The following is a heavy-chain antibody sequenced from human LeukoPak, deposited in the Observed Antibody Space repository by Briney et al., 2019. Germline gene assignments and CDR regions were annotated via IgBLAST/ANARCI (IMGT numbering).Heavy chain of an antibody. V-gene: IGHV3-48*03. J-gene: IGHJ3*02. CDR1: GFTFSSYE. CDR2: ISSSGSTI. CDR3: ARDRPIVVVPAADDAFDI. D-gene: IGHD2-2*01. Sequence: GGSLRLSCAASGFTFSSYEMNWDRQAPGKGLEWVSYISSSGSTIYYADSVRGRFTISRDNAKNSLYLQMNSLRAEDTAVYYCARDRPIVVVPAADDAFDIWGQGTMVTVSS.